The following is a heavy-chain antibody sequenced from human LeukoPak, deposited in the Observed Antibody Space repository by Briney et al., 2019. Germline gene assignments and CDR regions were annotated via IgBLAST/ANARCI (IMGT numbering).Heavy chain of an antibody. V-gene: IGHV4-38-2*01. CDR1: GYSISSGYY. J-gene: IGHJ6*04. D-gene: IGHD6-13*01. CDR3: ATSDAGIAAAVDHYGMDV. Sequence: SETLSHTCAVSGYSISSGYYWGWIRQPPGKGLEWIGSIYHSGSTYYNPSLKSRVTISVDTSKNQFSLKLSSVTAADTAVYYCATSDAGIAAAVDHYGMDVWGKGTTVTVSS. CDR2: IYHSGST.